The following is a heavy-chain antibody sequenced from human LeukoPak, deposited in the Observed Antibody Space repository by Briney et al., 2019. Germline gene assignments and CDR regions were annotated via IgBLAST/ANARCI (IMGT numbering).Heavy chain of an antibody. D-gene: IGHD3-22*01. V-gene: IGHV5-51*01. CDR1: YW. Sequence: YWSWIRQPPGKGLEWMGIIYPDDSDTRYSPSFQGQVTISADKSVRTAYLQWSSLKASDTAMYYCARPNITSYYDSRGYDAFDVWGQGTMVTVSS. CDR3: ARPNITSYYDSRGYDAFDV. J-gene: IGHJ3*01. CDR2: IYPDDSDT.